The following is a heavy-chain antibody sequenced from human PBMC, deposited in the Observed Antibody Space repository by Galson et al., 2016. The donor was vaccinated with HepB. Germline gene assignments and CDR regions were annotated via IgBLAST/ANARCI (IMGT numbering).Heavy chain of an antibody. CDR1: GGSISSSRHY. D-gene: IGHD4-17*01. CDR3: ARHDYGDFLFDY. CDR2: MYYSGST. J-gene: IGHJ4*02. Sequence: SETLSLTCAVSGGSISSSRHYWGWIRQPPGKGLEWIASMYYSGSTYYNPSLKSRVTIPVDTSKNQLSLELSSVTAADTAMYYCARHDYGDFLFDYWGQGTLVIVSS. V-gene: IGHV4-39*01.